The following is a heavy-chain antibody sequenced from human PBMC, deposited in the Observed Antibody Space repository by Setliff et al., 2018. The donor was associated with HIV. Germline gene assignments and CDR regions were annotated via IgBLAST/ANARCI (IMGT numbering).Heavy chain of an antibody. CDR3: ARHTIGVATWSDGFDF. V-gene: IGHV4-30-4*02. J-gene: IGHJ4*02. D-gene: IGHD6-19*01. CDR2: IYYSGST. Sequence: SETLSLTCTVSGGSISSGDYYWSWIRQPPGKGLEWIGYIYYSGSTYYNPSLKSRVTISVDTSKNRFSLKLSSVTAADTAVYYCARHTIGVATWSDGFDFWGQGRLVTVSS. CDR1: GGSISSGDYY.